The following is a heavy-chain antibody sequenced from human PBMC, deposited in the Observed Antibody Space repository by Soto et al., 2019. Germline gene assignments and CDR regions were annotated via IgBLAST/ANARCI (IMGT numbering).Heavy chain of an antibody. Sequence: QVQLQESGPGLVKPSETLSLTCTVSGGSISSYYWSWIRQPPGKGLEWIGYIYYSGSTNYNPSLKHRDPIAVATSKNHFSRKLSSVTAADTAVYYGARVWGGAFDIWGQGTMVTVSS. CDR1: GGSISSYY. V-gene: IGHV4-59*01. D-gene: IGHD3-10*01. CDR2: IYYSGST. J-gene: IGHJ3*02. CDR3: ARVWGGAFDI.